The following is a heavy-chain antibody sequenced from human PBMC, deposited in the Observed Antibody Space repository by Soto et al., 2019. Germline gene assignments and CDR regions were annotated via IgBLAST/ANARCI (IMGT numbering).Heavy chain of an antibody. Sequence: QVQLVESGGGVVQPGRSLRLSCAASGFTFSSYGMHWVRQAPGKGVEWVAVISYDGSNKYYADSVKGRFTISRDNSKNPLYLQMNSLRAADTAVYSCAPWFGAFDYWGQGTLVTVSS. CDR2: ISYDGSNK. V-gene: IGHV3-30*03. CDR1: GFTFSSYG. D-gene: IGHD3-10*01. CDR3: APWFGAFDY. J-gene: IGHJ4*02.